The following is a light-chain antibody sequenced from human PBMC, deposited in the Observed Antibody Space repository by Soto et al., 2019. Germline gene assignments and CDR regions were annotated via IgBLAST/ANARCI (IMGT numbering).Light chain of an antibody. V-gene: IGKV1-5*03. CDR2: KAS. CDR1: QSISSW. CDR3: QQYNSLWT. Sequence: DIQMTQSPSTLSAPIGDRVTITCRASQSISSWLAWYQQKPGKAPKLLIYKASSLESGVPSRFSGSGSGTEFTLTISSLLPDDFATYYCQQYNSLWTFGQGTKVEIK. J-gene: IGKJ1*01.